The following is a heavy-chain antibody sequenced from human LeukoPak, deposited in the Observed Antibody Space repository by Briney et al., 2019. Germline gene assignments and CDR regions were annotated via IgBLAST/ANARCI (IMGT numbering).Heavy chain of an antibody. CDR1: GFPVRSRY. V-gene: IGHV3-53*01. J-gene: IGHJ4*02. CDR3: ASLEGGPSDGR. Sequence: GGSLRLSCEVSGFPVRSRYMTWVRQPPGKGLECAAVIYGGSTTYHIDSVKGRFTISRDISKSTMYLEMNNLRVEDTAIYYCASLEGGPSDGRWGQGTLVTVSS. CDR2: IYGGSTT. D-gene: IGHD3-3*01.